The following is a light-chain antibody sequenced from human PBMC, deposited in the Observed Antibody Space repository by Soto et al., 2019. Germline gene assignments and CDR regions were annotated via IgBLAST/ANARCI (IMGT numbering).Light chain of an antibody. CDR3: QHYGSSPRT. CDR2: GAS. V-gene: IGKV3-20*01. J-gene: IGKJ2*01. Sequence: EIVLTQSPGTLSLSPGERATLSCRASQSVSSTYLAWYQQKPGQAPRLLIYGASSRATAIPDRISGSGSGADFTITISRLEPEDFAVYYCQHYGSSPRTFAQGTRLEI. CDR1: QSVSSTY.